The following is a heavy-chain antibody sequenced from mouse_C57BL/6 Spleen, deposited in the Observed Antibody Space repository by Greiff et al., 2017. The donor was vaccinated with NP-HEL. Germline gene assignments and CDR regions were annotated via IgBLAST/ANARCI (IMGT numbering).Heavy chain of an antibody. J-gene: IGHJ1*03. Sequence: EVKLMESGGDLVKPGGSLKLSCAASGFTFSSYGMSWVRQTPDKRLEWVATISSGGSYTYYPDSVKGRFTISRDNAKNTLYLQMSSLKSEDTAMYYCARHGGGPYSNAFDVWGTGTTVTVSS. V-gene: IGHV5-6*01. CDR2: ISSGGSYT. D-gene: IGHD2-5*01. CDR1: GFTFSSYG. CDR3: ARHGGGPYSNAFDV.